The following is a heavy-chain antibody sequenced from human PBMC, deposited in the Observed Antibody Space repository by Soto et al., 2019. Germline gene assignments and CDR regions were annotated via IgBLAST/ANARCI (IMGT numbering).Heavy chain of an antibody. V-gene: IGHV4-31*03. CDR1: GGSISSGGYY. J-gene: IGHJ5*02. Sequence: QVQLQESGPGLVKPSQTLSLTCTVSGGSISSGGYYWSWIRQHPGKGLEWIGYIYYSGSTYYNPSLKGRVTISVDTSKNQFSLKLSSVTAADTAVYYCARVRPLSGYEPNWFDPWGQGTLVTVSS. CDR3: ARVRPLSGYEPNWFDP. D-gene: IGHD5-12*01. CDR2: IYYSGST.